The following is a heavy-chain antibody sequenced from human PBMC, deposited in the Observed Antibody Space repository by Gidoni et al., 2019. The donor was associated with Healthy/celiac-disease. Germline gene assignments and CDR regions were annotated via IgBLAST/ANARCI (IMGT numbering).Heavy chain of an antibody. CDR1: FSIYA. V-gene: IGHV3-23*01. D-gene: IGHD3-22*01. Sequence: FSIYAMSWVRQAPGKGLEWVSAISGSGGSTYYADSVKGRFTISRDNSKNTLYLQMNSLRAEDTAVYYCAGSYYYDSSGYYYFGYCQHWGQGTLVTVSS. J-gene: IGHJ1*01. CDR3: AGSYYYDSSGYYYFGYCQH. CDR2: ISGSGGST.